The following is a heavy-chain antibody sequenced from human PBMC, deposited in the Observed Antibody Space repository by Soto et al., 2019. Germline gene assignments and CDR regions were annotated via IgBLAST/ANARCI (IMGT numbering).Heavy chain of an antibody. CDR1: GGSISSSTYY. D-gene: IGHD2-15*01. Sequence: SETLSLTCTVSGGSISSSTYYWGWIRQPPGKGLEWIGNIYYSGSTYYNPSLKSRVTISVDTSKNQFSLKLSSVTAADTAMYFCARHARGSCYSWGQGTLVTVSS. V-gene: IGHV4-39*01. CDR2: IYYSGST. CDR3: ARHARGSCYS. J-gene: IGHJ4*02.